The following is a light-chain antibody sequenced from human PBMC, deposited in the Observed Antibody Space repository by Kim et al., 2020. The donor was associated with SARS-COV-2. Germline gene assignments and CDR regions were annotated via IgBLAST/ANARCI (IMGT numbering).Light chain of an antibody. CDR3: SAYTSSSTYV. J-gene: IGLJ1*01. CDR2: GVS. CDR1: SSDVGSYNR. Sequence: GQSGTISCTGTSSDVGSYNRVSWYQQPPGTAPKLMIYGVSNRPSGVPDRFSGSKSGNTASLTISGLQAEDEADYYCSAYTSSSTYVFGTGTKVTVL. V-gene: IGLV2-18*02.